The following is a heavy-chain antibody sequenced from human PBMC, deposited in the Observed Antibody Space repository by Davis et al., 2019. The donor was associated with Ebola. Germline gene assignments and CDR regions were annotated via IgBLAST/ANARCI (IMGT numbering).Heavy chain of an antibody. J-gene: IGHJ4*02. D-gene: IGHD4-17*01. CDR2: ISSSSYI. Sequence: MSWVRQAPGKGLEWVSSISSSSYIYYADSVKGRFTISRDNAKNSLYLQMNSLRAEDTAVYYCARDTYGDYSLDYWGQGTLVTVSS. V-gene: IGHV3-69-1*01. CDR3: ARDTYGDYSLDY.